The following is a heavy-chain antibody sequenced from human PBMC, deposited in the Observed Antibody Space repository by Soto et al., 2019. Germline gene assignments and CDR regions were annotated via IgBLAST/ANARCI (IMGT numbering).Heavy chain of an antibody. V-gene: IGHV1-2*04. Sequence: QVQLVQSGAEVKKPGASVKVSCKASGYTFTGYYMHWVRQAPGQGLEWMGWINPNSGGTNYAQKFQGWVTMTRDTSISTAYMELSRLRSDDTAVYYCARDLARSSIAVAGRFGYWGQGTLVTVSS. CDR3: ARDLARSSIAVAGRFGY. CDR2: INPNSGGT. CDR1: GYTFTGYY. J-gene: IGHJ4*02. D-gene: IGHD6-19*01.